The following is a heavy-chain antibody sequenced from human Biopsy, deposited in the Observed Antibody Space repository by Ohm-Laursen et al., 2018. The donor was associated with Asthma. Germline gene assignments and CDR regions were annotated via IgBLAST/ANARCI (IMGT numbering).Heavy chain of an antibody. V-gene: IGHV2-5*02. J-gene: IGHJ5*02. D-gene: IGHD3-9*01. Sequence: TQTLTLTCSFSGFSLRTPGVGVGWIRQSPGKALEWLALIYWEDYNLFRPSLKRRLTITKDPSKNQVVLTMTKMDPVDSGTYHCALSQDSGFDDHSPSWFDPWGQGTLVTVSS. CDR1: GFSLRTPGVG. CDR2: IYWEDYN. CDR3: ALSQDSGFDDHSPSWFDP.